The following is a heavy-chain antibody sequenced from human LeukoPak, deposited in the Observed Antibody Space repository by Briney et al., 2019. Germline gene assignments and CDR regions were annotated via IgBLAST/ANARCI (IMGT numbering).Heavy chain of an antibody. Sequence: NTGGSLRLSCVASGFTFNNYAMTWVRQAPGKGLEWIGSIYHSGSTYYNPSLKSRVTISVDTSKNQFSLKLSSVTAADTAVYYCAREPGDYVEGVNYYYMDVWGKGTTVTVSS. CDR1: GFTFNNYA. J-gene: IGHJ6*03. V-gene: IGHV4-38-2*02. CDR3: AREPGDYVEGVNYYYMDV. D-gene: IGHD4-17*01. CDR2: IYHSGST.